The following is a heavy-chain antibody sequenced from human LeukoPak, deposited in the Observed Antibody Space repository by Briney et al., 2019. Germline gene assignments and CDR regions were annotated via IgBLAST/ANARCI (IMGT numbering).Heavy chain of an antibody. CDR1: GGSISSYY. CDR2: IYYSGST. J-gene: IGHJ5*02. V-gene: IGHV4-59*01. CDR3: ARCSGGSCEQGWFDP. Sequence: SETLSLTCTVSGGSISSYYWSWIRQPPGKGLEWIGYIYYSGSTSYNPSLKSRVTISVDTSKNQFSLKLSSVTAADTAVYYCARCSGGSCEQGWFDPWGQGTLVTVSS. D-gene: IGHD2-15*01.